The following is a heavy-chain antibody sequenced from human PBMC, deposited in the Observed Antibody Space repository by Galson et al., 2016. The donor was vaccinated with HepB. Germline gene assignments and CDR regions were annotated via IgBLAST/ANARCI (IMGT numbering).Heavy chain of an antibody. CDR2: ISSSSGDI. J-gene: IGHJ4*02. D-gene: IGHD1-26*01. CDR1: GFTFSSYS. Sequence: SLRLSCAASGFTFSSYSMNWVRQAPGKGLEWVSSISSSSGDIYYADSVKGRFTISRDNAKNSLYLQMNSLRAEDTAVYYCARGDIVGAIFDYWGQGTLVTVSS. CDR3: ARGDIVGAIFDY. V-gene: IGHV3-21*01.